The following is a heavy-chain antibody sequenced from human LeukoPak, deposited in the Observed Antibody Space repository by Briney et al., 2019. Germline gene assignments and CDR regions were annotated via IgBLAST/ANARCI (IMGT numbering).Heavy chain of an antibody. V-gene: IGHV3-23*01. CDR1: VFTFSSDA. J-gene: IGHJ4*02. CDR2: ISGGGGST. Sequence: GGSLRLSCAASVFTFSSDAMSWVREAPGKGVEWVSDISGGGGSTSYASSMKGRFPISRDNSKNTLYPQMNSLRAEDTAVYYCVNARRDYWGQGTLVTVSS. CDR3: VNARRDY.